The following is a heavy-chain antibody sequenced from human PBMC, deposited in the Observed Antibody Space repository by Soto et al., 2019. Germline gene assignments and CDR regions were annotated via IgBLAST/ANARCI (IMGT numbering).Heavy chain of an antibody. J-gene: IGHJ4*02. CDR2: IDYTGST. V-gene: IGHV4-59*08. D-gene: IGHD5-12*01. CDR1: GTSISSYY. CDR3: AGHVGYSAFDYFDY. Sequence: QVQLQESGPGLVKPSETLSLTCTMSGTSISSYYWSWIRQPPGTGLEWIGYIDYTGSTNYNPSLKSRVTIXGXPXXNQFSLNLSSVTAADTAVYYCAGHVGYSAFDYFDYWGQGRLVTVSS.